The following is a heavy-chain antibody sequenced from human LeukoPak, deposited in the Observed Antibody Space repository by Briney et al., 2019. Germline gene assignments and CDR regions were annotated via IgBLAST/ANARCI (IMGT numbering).Heavy chain of an antibody. V-gene: IGHV3-23*01. CDR3: AKDDPNDYKPWIY. Sequence: GGSLRLSCAASGFTFSSYAMSWVRQAPGKGLEWVSLISGSGDKTYYADSVKGRFTISRDNSKNTLYLQVNSLRADDTAVYYCAKDDPNDYKPWIYWGQGTLVTVSS. CDR2: ISGSGDKT. J-gene: IGHJ4*02. CDR1: GFTFSSYA. D-gene: IGHD4-11*01.